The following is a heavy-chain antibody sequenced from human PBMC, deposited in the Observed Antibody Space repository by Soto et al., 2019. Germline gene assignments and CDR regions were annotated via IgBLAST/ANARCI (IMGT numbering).Heavy chain of an antibody. CDR1: GGTFGSYA. J-gene: IGHJ6*02. CDR3: ARSQGSSTSLEIYYYYYYGMDV. D-gene: IGHD2-2*01. Sequence: QVQLVQSGAEVKKPGSSVKVSCKASGGTFGSYAISWVRQAPGQWLEWMGGIIPIPGTANYAQKFQGRVTIAADESRSTAYMELSSLRSEDTAVYYCARSQGSSTSLEIYYYYYYGMDVWGQGTTVTVSS. V-gene: IGHV1-69*01. CDR2: IIPIPGTA.